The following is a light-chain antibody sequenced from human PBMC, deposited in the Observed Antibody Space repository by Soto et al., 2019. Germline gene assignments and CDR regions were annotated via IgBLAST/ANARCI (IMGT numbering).Light chain of an antibody. J-gene: IGKJ1*01. CDR2: SAS. V-gene: IGKV1-6*01. Sequence: AIQMTQSPSSLSASVGDRVTITCRTSQDIRNDLGWYQQKPGKAPKLLIYSASSLQTGVPSRFSGSGSGTDFSLTISSLQPEDFATYYCLQDYNFPLTFGQGTKVEIK. CDR1: QDIRND. CDR3: LQDYNFPLT.